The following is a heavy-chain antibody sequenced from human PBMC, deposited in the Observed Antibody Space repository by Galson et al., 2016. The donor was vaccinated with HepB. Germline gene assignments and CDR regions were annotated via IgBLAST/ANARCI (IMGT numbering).Heavy chain of an antibody. V-gene: IGHV7-4-1*02. Sequence: SVKVSCKASGYTFTSYAMNWVRQAPGQGLEWMGWINTKTGNPMYAQGFTGRFVFSLDTSVSTAYLQISSLKAEDTAVYYCARDLSLQNYWRKAGTGEYYGMDVWGQGTTVTVSS. J-gene: IGHJ6*02. CDR1: GYTFTSYA. CDR2: INTKTGNP. D-gene: IGHD1-7*01. CDR3: ARDLSLQNYWRKAGTGEYYGMDV.